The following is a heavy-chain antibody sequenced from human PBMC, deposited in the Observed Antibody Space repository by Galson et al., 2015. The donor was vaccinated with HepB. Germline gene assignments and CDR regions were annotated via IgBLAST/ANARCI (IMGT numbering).Heavy chain of an antibody. V-gene: IGHV3-74*01. CDR1: GFTFSRYW. J-gene: IGHJ5*02. CDR3: ARFNYYDSSGYYYDWLDP. CDR2: INSDGSST. D-gene: IGHD3-22*01. Sequence: SLRLSCAASGFTFSRYWMHWVRQGPGKGLVWVSRINSDGSSTSYADSVKGRFTISRDNAKNTLYLQMNSLRAEDTAVYYCARFNYYDSSGYYYDWLDPWGQGTLVTVSS.